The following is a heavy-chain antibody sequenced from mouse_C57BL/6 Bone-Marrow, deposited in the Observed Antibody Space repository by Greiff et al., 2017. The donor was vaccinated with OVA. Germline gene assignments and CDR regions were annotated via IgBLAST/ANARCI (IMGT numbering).Heavy chain of an antibody. V-gene: IGHV5-2*01. CDR2: INSDGGST. Sequence: EVQGVESGGGLVQPGESLKLSCESNEYEFPSHDMSWVRKTPEKRLELVAAINSDGGSTYYPDTMERRFILSRDNSKKTLYLQMSSLRSEDSALYYCARPGMVTTLFAYWGQGTLVTVSA. CDR1: EYEFPSHD. D-gene: IGHD2-3*01. CDR3: ARPGMVTTLFAY. J-gene: IGHJ3*01.